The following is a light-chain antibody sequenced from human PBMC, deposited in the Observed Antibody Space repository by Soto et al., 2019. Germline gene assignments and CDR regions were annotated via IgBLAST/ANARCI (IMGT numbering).Light chain of an antibody. CDR2: DAS. CDR3: QQRSDSIT. Sequence: EIVLTQSADAVSLSPGERATLSCWASHSVTTHLAWFQQRPGQTPRLLIYDASTRAPGIPARFSGRGSGADFTLTISSLEPEDFAVYYCQQRSDSITFGQGTRLEIK. J-gene: IGKJ5*01. V-gene: IGKV3-11*01. CDR1: HSVTTH.